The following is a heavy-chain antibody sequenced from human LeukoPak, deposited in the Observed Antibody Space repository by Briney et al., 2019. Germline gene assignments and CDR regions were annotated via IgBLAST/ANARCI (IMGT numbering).Heavy chain of an antibody. CDR1: GGSFSGYY. Sequence: SETLSLTCAVYGGSFSGYYWSWIRQPPGKGLEWIGEINHSGSTNYNPSLKSRVTISVDTSKNQFSLKLSSGTAADTAVYYCARGQYYDYVWGSYRYNWFDPWGQGTLVTVSS. J-gene: IGHJ5*02. D-gene: IGHD3-16*02. CDR3: ARGQYYDYVWGSYRYNWFDP. CDR2: INHSGST. V-gene: IGHV4-34*01.